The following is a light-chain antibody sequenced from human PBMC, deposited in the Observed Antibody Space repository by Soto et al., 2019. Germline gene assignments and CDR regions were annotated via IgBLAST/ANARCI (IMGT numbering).Light chain of an antibody. J-gene: IGKJ2*01. V-gene: IGKV3-15*01. CDR3: QQHNNWPHT. CDR2: GVS. CDR1: QSVSSK. Sequence: EIVMTQSPATLSVSPGERATLSCRASQSVSSKLAWFQQKPGQAPSLLIYGVSTRATGVPVRFSGSGSGTEFTLTVNSLQSEHFAVYYCQQHNNWPHTFGKGTKGDIK.